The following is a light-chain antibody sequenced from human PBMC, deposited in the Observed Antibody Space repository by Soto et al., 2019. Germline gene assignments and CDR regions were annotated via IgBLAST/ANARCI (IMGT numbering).Light chain of an antibody. CDR1: QGVTTN. V-gene: IGKV3-15*01. CDR3: QQYNNWPFS. J-gene: IGKJ5*01. CDR2: DVS. Sequence: ELVLTQSPATLSVSPWERATLSCRAGQGVTTNFAWYHQKSGQSPRLLLYDVSTRATGVPARFSGTGSETDFTLTISGLQSDDSAVYFCQQYNNWPFSFGQGTRLEIK.